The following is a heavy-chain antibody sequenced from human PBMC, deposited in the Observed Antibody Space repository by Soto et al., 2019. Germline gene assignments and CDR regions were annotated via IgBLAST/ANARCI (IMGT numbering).Heavy chain of an antibody. CDR2: IFYSGTT. Sequence: SETLSLTCTFSGGSISSSSYYWSWIRQPPGKGLEWIGYIFYSGTTSYNPSLKSRLTISVDTSKNQFSLKLSSVTAADTAVYYCARVGVAYSSSWGYIDYWGQGTLVTVSS. CDR3: ARVGVAYSSSWGYIDY. J-gene: IGHJ4*02. D-gene: IGHD6-13*01. V-gene: IGHV4-61*01. CDR1: GGSISSSSYY.